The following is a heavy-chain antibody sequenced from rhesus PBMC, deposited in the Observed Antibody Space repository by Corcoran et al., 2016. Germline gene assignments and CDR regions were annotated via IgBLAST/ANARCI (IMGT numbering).Heavy chain of an antibody. CDR1: GGSFSSYR. CDR3: ARYGSDWSSGFDF. Sequence: QVQLQESGPGLVKPLETLSLTGAVSGGSFSSYRRIWTRPPPGKGLGWVGEINGNSGRTNYNPSLKSRVTISKDASENEFYLKVGSMTAADTAVYYCARYGSDWSSGFDFWGQGVLVTVSS. D-gene: IGHD6S26*01. CDR2: INGNSGRT. J-gene: IGHJ4*01. V-gene: IGHV4-80*01.